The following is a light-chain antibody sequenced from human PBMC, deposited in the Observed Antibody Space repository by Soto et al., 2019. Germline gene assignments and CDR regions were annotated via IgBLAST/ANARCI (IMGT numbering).Light chain of an antibody. CDR1: SSDIGGYNY. Sequence: QSALTQPASVSGSPGQSITISCTGTSSDIGGYNYVSWYQQHPGKAPKLIICDVSDRPSGLSNRFSGSKSGNTASLTISGLQAEDEADYYCSSYTSSSTLYVFGTGTKVTVL. V-gene: IGLV2-14*01. CDR2: DVS. J-gene: IGLJ1*01. CDR3: SSYTSSSTLYV.